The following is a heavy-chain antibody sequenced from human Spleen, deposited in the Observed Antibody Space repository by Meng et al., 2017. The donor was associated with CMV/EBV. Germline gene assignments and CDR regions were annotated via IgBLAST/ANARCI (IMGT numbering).Heavy chain of an antibody. CDR1: GFRLSSFW. Sequence: LSLTCAASGFRLSSFWMTWVRQAPGKGLELVATIKHDGSEEYYVDSVKDRFTISRDNANNSLYLQMNSLGADDTAMYYCARDRFIKTKFSFYYAMDVWGHGTTVTVSS. D-gene: IGHD3-10*01. CDR3: ARDRFIKTKFSFYYAMDV. J-gene: IGHJ6*02. V-gene: IGHV3-7*01. CDR2: IKHDGSEE.